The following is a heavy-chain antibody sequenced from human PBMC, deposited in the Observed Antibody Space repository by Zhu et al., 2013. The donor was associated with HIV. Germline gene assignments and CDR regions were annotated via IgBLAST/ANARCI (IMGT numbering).Heavy chain of an antibody. CDR3: AERLDGSAPFDI. D-gene: IGHD3-16*01. CDR2: MNPNSGNT. Sequence: QVQLVQSGAEVKNPGASVKVSCKASGYTFTSYDINWVRQATGQGLEWMGWMNPNSGNTGYAQKFQGRVTMTSDTSISTAYMELSSLRLDDTAVYYCAERLDGSAPFDIWGQGTMLTVSS. CDR1: GYTFTSYD. V-gene: IGHV1-8*01. J-gene: IGHJ3*02.